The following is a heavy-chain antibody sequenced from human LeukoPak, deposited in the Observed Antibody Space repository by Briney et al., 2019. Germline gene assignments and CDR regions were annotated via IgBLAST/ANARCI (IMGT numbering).Heavy chain of an antibody. Sequence: ASVKVSCKASGYTFTNYDINWVRQATGQGLEWMGWMNPRSGYTGYPQKFQGRVTMTGNTSISTAYMELNRLRSDDTAVYYCARGRRSSGYPDDYWGQGTLVTVSS. J-gene: IGHJ4*02. CDR3: ARGRRSSGYPDDY. V-gene: IGHV1-8*01. D-gene: IGHD3-22*01. CDR2: MNPRSGYT. CDR1: GYTFTNYD.